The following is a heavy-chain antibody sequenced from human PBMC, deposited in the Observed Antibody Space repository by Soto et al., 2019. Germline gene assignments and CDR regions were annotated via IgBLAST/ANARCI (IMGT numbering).Heavy chain of an antibody. CDR2: IKSKTDGGTT. CDR3: TTGLDTAMVDSLGY. V-gene: IGHV3-15*01. J-gene: IGHJ4*02. CDR1: GFTFSNAW. D-gene: IGHD5-18*01. Sequence: GGSLRLSCAASGFTFSNAWMSWVRQAPGKGLEWVGRIKSKTDGGTTDYAAPVKGRFTISRDDSKNTLYLQMNSLKTEDTAVYYCTTGLDTAMVDSLGYWGQGTLVTVSS.